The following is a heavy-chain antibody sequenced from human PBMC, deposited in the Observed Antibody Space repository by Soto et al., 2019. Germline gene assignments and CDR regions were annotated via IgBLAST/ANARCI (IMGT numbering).Heavy chain of an antibody. CDR3: ARHGFGPLHGLVDV. D-gene: IGHD3-10*01. J-gene: IGHJ6*02. CDR2: IQYNGYS. CDR1: GGSITNYY. V-gene: IGHV4-59*08. Sequence: QVQLQESGPGLVKPSETLSLTCTVSGGSITNYYCSWFRQPPGKGLEWIGYIQYNGYSAYNLSLKRRVTMSMDTSKPRFSLMVESVTATDTAVYYCARHGFGPLHGLVDVWGQGTTVIVSS.